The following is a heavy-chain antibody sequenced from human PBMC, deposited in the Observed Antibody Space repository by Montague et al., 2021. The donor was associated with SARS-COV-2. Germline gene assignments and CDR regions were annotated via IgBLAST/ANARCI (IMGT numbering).Heavy chain of an antibody. V-gene: IGHV4-31*03. CDR2: IYYSGNT. D-gene: IGHD5-24*01. Sequence: TLSLTCIVSSDSISSGGYYWSWIRQHPGKGLEWIGYIYYSGNTYYNPSLKSRVTMSVDTTKNQFSLTLNSVTAADTAVYYCARGPSRLATQEFYFGYWAREPWSESPQ. J-gene: IGHJ4*02. CDR3: ARGPSRLATQEFYFGY. CDR1: SDSISSGGYY.